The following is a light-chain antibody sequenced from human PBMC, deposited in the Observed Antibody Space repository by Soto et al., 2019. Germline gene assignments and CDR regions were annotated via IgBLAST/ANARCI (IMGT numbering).Light chain of an antibody. CDR2: AAT. Sequence: DILLTQSPALLSHPEGDRVTITCRASQTIDTYLNWYQHKPGTAPKVLIYAATYLQNGVPSRFSGTGSGADFTLTISSLQPEDFATYYCQQNFNFPRTFGQGTKVDIK. CDR3: QQNFNFPRT. J-gene: IGKJ1*01. V-gene: IGKV1-39*01. CDR1: QTIDTY.